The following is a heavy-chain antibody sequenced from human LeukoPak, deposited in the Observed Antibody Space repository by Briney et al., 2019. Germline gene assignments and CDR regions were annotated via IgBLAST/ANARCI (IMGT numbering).Heavy chain of an antibody. V-gene: IGHV3-43*02. J-gene: IGHJ4*02. CDR1: GFTFDDYT. CDR2: ISGDGGST. CDR3: AKDMHYDSSGYYYVGFDY. D-gene: IGHD3-22*01. Sequence: GGSLRLSCAASGFTFDDYTIHWVRQAPGKGLEWVSLISGDGGSTFYADSVKGRFTISRDNSKISLYLQMNSLRTEDTALYYCAKDMHYDSSGYYYVGFDYWGQGTLVTVSS.